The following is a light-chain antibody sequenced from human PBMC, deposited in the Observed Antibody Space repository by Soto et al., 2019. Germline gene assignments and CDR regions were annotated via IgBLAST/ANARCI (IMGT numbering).Light chain of an antibody. V-gene: IGLV2-8*01. CDR3: TSYAGSSHV. CDR1: SSDVGGYNY. J-gene: IGLJ1*01. Sequence: QSALTQPHSASGSPGQSVAISYTGTSSDVGGYNYVSWYQQHPGKAPKLMIYEVNKRPSGVPDRFSGSKSGNTASLTVSGLQAEDEAHYYCTSYAGSSHVFGTGTKVTVL. CDR2: EVN.